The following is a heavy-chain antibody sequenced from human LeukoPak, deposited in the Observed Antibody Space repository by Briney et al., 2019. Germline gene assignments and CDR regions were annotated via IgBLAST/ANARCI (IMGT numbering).Heavy chain of an antibody. Sequence: GESLKISCKGSGYSFTSYWIGWVRQTPGKGLEWMGLIYPADSDTRYSPSFQGQVTISTDKSINSAYLQWSSLKASDTAMYYCARRGFYYDSSGYHYYFDYWGQGTLVTVSS. D-gene: IGHD3-22*01. CDR1: GYSFTSYW. CDR2: IYPADSDT. J-gene: IGHJ4*02. V-gene: IGHV5-51*01. CDR3: ARRGFYYDSSGYHYYFDY.